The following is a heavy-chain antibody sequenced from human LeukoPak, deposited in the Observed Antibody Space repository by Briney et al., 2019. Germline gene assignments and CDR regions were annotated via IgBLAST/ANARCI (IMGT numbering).Heavy chain of an antibody. D-gene: IGHD3-22*01. CDR2: FDLETAET. CDR1: GYTLTELS. CDR3: ARMMTPRLYYDSSGYYYGAFDI. Sequence: ASVKVSCKVSGYTLTELSMFWVRQAPGKGLEWRGGFDLETAETVYAQKFQGRVTMIEDTPTDTAYMELSSLRSEDPAVYYCARMMTPRLYYDSSGYYYGAFDIWGQGTMVTVSS. V-gene: IGHV1-24*01. J-gene: IGHJ3*02.